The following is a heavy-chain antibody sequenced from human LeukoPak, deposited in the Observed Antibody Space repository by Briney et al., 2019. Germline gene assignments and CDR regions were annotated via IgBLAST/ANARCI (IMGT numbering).Heavy chain of an antibody. D-gene: IGHD6-13*01. V-gene: IGHV3-23*01. CDR2: ISGSGGST. CDR1: GFTFSSYA. CDR3: AKARGSSWYFDY. Sequence: GGSLRLSCAASGFTFSSYAMSWVRQAPGKGLEWVSAISGSGGSTYYADSVKGRFTISRDNSKNTLYLQMSSLRAEDTAVYYCAKARGSSWYFDYWGQGTLVTVSS. J-gene: IGHJ4*02.